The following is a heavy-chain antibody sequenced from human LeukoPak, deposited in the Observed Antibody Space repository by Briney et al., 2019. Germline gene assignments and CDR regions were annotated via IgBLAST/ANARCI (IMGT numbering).Heavy chain of an antibody. V-gene: IGHV3-74*01. CDR3: ANKGASGWRFDY. Sequence: PGGSLRLSCAASGFTFSNYWMHWVRQAPGKGLVWVSRSNSEGSTTSYADSVKGRFTISRDNAKNTLYLQMNSLRAEDTAVYYCANKGASGWRFDYWGQGTLVTVSS. CDR2: SNSEGSTT. CDR1: GFTFSNYW. D-gene: IGHD6-19*01. J-gene: IGHJ4*02.